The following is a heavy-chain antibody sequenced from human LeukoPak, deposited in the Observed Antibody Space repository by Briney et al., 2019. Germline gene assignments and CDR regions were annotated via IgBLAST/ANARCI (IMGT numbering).Heavy chain of an antibody. CDR3: ARTGIAARPTVWFDP. J-gene: IGHJ5*02. CDR1: GFVFSSHG. V-gene: IGHV3-33*01. D-gene: IGHD6-6*01. CDR2: IWYDGSDQ. Sequence: GGSLRLSCVASGFVFSSHGMNWVRQAPGKGLEWLTVIWYDGSDQYYADSVKGRFTISRDNSKNTLYLQLNSLRVEDTAVYYCARTGIAARPTVWFDPWGQGTLVTVSP.